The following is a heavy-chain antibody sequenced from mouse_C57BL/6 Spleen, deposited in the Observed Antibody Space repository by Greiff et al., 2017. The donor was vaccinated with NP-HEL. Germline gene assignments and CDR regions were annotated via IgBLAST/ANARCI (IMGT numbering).Heavy chain of an antibody. CDR2: INPSTGGP. J-gene: IGHJ2*01. CDR1: GYTFTSSW. D-gene: IGHD2-3*01. CDR3: ARWDNYDGYPYFDY. V-gene: IGHV1-53*01. Sequence: VQLQQPGTELVKPGASVKLSCKASGYTFTSSWLHWVTQRPGQGLEWIGNINPSTGGPNSNEKFTSTAPLTVDKSSRTAYMQLSSLTSEDSAVYYCARWDNYDGYPYFDYWGQGTTLTVSS.